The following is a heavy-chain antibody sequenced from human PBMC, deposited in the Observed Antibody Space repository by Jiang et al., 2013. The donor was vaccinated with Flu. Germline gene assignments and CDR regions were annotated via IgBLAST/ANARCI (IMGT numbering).Heavy chain of an antibody. V-gene: IGHV5-51*01. D-gene: IGHD3-3*01. CDR1: GYTFSNHW. J-gene: IGHJ6*03. CDR2: IYPRDSDT. Sequence: GAEVKKPGESLRISCQVSGYTFSNHWIGWVRQVPGQGLEWMGIIYPRDSDTKYSPSFQGRVIISVDESISTAYLQWGSLKSSDSAIYYCARHVGFDVYEKFLNYYMDVWGGGTPVTVSS. CDR3: ARHVGFDVYEKFLNYYMDV.